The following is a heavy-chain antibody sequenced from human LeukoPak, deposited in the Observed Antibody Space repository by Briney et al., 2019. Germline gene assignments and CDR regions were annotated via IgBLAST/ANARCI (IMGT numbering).Heavy chain of an antibody. CDR1: GGSFSGYY. D-gene: IGHD2-15*01. CDR2: INHSGST. J-gene: IGHJ4*02. V-gene: IGHV4-34*01. Sequence: KASETLSLTCAVYGGSFSGYYWSWIRQPPGKGLEWIGEINHSGSTNYNPSLKSRVTMSVDTSKNKFSLKLSSVTAADTAVYYCARVICSGGSCRFDYWGQGTLVTVSS. CDR3: ARVICSGGSCRFDY.